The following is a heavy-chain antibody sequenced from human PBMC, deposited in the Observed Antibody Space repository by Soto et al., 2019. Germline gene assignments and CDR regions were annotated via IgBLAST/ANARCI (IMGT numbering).Heavy chain of an antibody. V-gene: IGHV3-7*01. J-gene: IGHJ6*02. CDR1: GFTFGSYW. D-gene: IGHD3-9*01. Sequence: RGSLRLSCAGSGFTFGSYWMTWVRQAPGKGLEWVANIKEDGSEKYYGDSLKGRFTISRDNAKNSSYLQMNSLRADDTGVYYCARDVWISKRRQYFYYGMDVWGQGTTVTVFS. CDR3: ARDVWISKRRQYFYYGMDV. CDR2: IKEDGSEK.